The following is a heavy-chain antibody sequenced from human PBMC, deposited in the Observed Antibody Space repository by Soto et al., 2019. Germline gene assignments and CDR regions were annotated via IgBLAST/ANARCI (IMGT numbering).Heavy chain of an antibody. Sequence: PGGSLRLSCAASGFTFSSYSMNWVRQAPGKGLEWVSYISSSSSTIYYADSVKGRFTISRDNAKNSLYLQMNSLRDEDTAVYYCARVGRYNWNLRYGMDVWGQGTTVTVSS. CDR3: ARVGRYNWNLRYGMDV. J-gene: IGHJ6*02. V-gene: IGHV3-48*02. CDR1: GFTFSSYS. CDR2: ISSSSSTI. D-gene: IGHD1-20*01.